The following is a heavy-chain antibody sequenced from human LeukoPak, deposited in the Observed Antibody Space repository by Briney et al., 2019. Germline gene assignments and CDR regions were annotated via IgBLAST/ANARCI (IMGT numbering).Heavy chain of an antibody. V-gene: IGHV3-23*01. CDR2: FSGRDYAT. CDR1: GFTFSSYA. J-gene: IGHJ4*02. CDR3: ETAGYSSSWAWADY. Sequence: GGSLRLSCAASGFTFSSYAMSWVRQAPGKGLEWVSVFSGRDYATYYADSVKGRFTISRDSPKNTLVLQMNSLRAEDTALYYCETAGYSSSWAWADYWGQGTLVTVSS. D-gene: IGHD6-13*01.